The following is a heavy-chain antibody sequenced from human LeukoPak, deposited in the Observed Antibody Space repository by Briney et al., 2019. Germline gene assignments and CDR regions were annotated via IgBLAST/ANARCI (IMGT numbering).Heavy chain of an antibody. J-gene: IGHJ6*03. Sequence: GGSLRLSCAASAFTFSSYAIHWVRQAPGKGLEWVAVISFDGTDAFYADSVKGRFTISRDNSKNTLYLQMNSLRAEDTAVYYCAKSNLGSGWYYYYYYYMDVWGKGTTVTVSS. D-gene: IGHD6-19*01. CDR1: AFTFSSYA. CDR2: ISFDGTDA. CDR3: AKSNLGSGWYYYYYYYMDV. V-gene: IGHV3-30*04.